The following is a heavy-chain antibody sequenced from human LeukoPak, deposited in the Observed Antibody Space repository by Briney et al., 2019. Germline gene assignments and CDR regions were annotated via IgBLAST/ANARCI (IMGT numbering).Heavy chain of an antibody. CDR2: IYHSGST. D-gene: IGHD6-19*01. Sequence: SETLSLTCTVSGYSISSGYYWGWIRQPPGKGLEWIGSIYHSGSTNYNPSLKSRVTISVDTSKNQFSLKLSSVTAADTAVYCCARHPLQQWLVRSDYYYYMDVWGKGTTVTISS. CDR3: ARHPLQQWLVRSDYYYYMDV. J-gene: IGHJ6*03. V-gene: IGHV4-38-2*02. CDR1: GYSISSGYY.